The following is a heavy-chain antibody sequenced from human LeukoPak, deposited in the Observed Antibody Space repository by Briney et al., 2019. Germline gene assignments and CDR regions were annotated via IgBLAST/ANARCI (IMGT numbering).Heavy chain of an antibody. V-gene: IGHV3-30*02. D-gene: IGHD3-9*01. CDR1: GFTFSSHG. CDR2: IRNDGSDK. J-gene: IGHJ4*02. Sequence: QPGGSLRFSCGASGFTFSSHGMHWVRQAPGRGLEWVAFIRNDGSDKYYADSVKGRFTISRDNSKNTLSVQMNSLRVQDTAVYYCVRDADWSFDYWGQGTLLTVSS. CDR3: VRDADWSFDY.